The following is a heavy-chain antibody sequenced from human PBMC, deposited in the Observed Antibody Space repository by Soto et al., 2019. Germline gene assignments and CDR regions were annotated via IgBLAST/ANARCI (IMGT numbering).Heavy chain of an antibody. V-gene: IGHV4-59*01. CDR1: GGPISNFY. J-gene: IGHJ4*02. D-gene: IGHD7-27*01. Sequence: SETLSLTCTVSGGPISNFYWSWFRQPPGKGLEWFRYTSYSGNTTYNPSLKSRATISVDTSKNQCSLKLTSVTAADSAVYFCARTVMPVGNLAAFDHWGQGVLVTVS. CDR2: TSYSGNT. CDR3: ARTVMPVGNLAAFDH.